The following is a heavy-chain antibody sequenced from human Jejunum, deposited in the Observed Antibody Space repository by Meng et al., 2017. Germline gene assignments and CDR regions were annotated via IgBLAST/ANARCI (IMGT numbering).Heavy chain of an antibody. D-gene: IGHD3-10*01. J-gene: IGHJ4*02. CDR2: IWHDGSKV. CDR3: LRGRDY. Sequence: VRLVESGGGVVQPGKCLRRSGEASGFNFTNYGMHWVGQAPGKGLEWVAVIWHDGSKVFYADSVRGRFTISRDNSHNTVDLQMNSVRVDDTAVYFCLRGRDYWGQGTLVTVSS. V-gene: IGHV3-33*01. CDR1: GFNFTNYG.